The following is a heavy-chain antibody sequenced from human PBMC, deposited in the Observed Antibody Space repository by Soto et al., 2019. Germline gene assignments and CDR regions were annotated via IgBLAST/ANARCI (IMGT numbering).Heavy chain of an antibody. CDR1: GYTFTSYD. D-gene: IGHD5-12*01. CDR3: ARWRTDGYNYPLDY. J-gene: IGHJ4*02. V-gene: IGHV1-8*01. CDR2: MNPNSGNT. Sequence: ASVKVSCKASGYTFTSYDINWVRQATGQGLEWMGLMNPNSGNTGYAQKFQGRVTMTRNTSMSTAYMELSSLRSEDTAVYYCARWRTDGYNYPLDYWGQGTLVTVSS.